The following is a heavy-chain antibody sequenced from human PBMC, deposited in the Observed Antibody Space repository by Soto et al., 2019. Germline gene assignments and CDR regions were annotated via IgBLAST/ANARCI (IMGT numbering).Heavy chain of an antibody. V-gene: IGHV3-30*18. CDR2: ISSDGSDK. Sequence: QVQLVESGGGVVQPGRSLRLSCAASGFSFSDCGMHWVRQAPGKGLEWVAAISSDGSDKYYSESVKGRFTISRDNSRNRLFLQLNSLRVGDTAVYYCVKGSEVARQALDYWGQGTLVTVSS. J-gene: IGHJ4*02. CDR3: VKGSEVARQALDY. D-gene: IGHD2-15*01. CDR1: GFSFSDCG.